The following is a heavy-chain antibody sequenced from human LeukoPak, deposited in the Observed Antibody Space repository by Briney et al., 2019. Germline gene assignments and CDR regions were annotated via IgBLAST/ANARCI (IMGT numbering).Heavy chain of an antibody. V-gene: IGHV1-2*02. CDR2: INPNSGGT. CDR1: GYTFSGYY. CDR3: ARDIVPAATDAFDI. D-gene: IGHD2-2*01. Sequence: EASVKVSCKASGYTFSGYYMHWVRQAPGQGLEWMGWINPNSGGTNYAQKFQGRVTMTRDTSISTAYMELSRLRSDDTAVYYCARDIVPAATDAFDIWGQGTMVTVSS. J-gene: IGHJ3*02.